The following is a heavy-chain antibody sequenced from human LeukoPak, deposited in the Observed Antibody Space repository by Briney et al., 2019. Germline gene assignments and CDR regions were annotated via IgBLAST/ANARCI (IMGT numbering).Heavy chain of an antibody. CDR2: IYYSGST. Sequence: SETLSLTCTVSGASISSGGYHWSWIRQPPGKGLEWIGYIYYSGSTNYNPSLSSRVTISVDTSKNQFSLKLSSVTAADTAVYYCARLLDYWGQGTLVTVCS. CDR3: ARLLDY. V-gene: IGHV4-61*08. J-gene: IGHJ4*02. CDR1: GASISSGGYH.